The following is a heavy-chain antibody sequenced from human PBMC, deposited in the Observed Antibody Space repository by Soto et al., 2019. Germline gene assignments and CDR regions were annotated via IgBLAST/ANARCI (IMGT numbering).Heavy chain of an antibody. J-gene: IGHJ4*02. V-gene: IGHV3-30-3*01. Sequence: QVQLVESGGGVVQPGRSLRLSCAASGFTFSSYAMHWVRQAPGKGLEWVAVISYDGSNKYYADSVKGRFTISRDNSKNTLYLQMTRLRAEDTAVYYCAIVTCDYWGQGTLVTVSS. CDR2: ISYDGSNK. CDR1: GFTFSSYA. CDR3: AIVTCDY.